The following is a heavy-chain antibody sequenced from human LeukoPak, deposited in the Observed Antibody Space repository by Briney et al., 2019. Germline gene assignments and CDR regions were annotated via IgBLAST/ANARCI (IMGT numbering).Heavy chain of an antibody. CDR3: ARDAGNSGYGCDL. CDR1: GFTFSSYG. V-gene: IGHV3-48*01. J-gene: IGHJ5*02. Sequence: GGSLRLSCAASGFTFSSYGMHWVRQAPGKGLEWVSHIRSSSETFYADSVKGRFTISRDNARNSLYLQMNNLRGEDTAIYYCARDAGNSGYGCDLWGQGTLVTASS. CDR2: IRSSSET. D-gene: IGHD5-12*01.